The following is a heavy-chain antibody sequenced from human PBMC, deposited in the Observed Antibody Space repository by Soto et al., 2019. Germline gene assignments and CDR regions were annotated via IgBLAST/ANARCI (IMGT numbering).Heavy chain of an antibody. V-gene: IGHV4-38-2*02. CDR1: GYSINSDHY. Sequence: SETLSLTCTVSGYSINSDHYWGWIRQPPGKGLEWIGSIYHRGSTYYNLSLRSRVSISIDTSKNQFSLRLTSVTAADTAMYYCAKKGYYLSGKRNLFDSWGQGTLVTFS. CDR3: AKKGYYLSGKRNLFDS. D-gene: IGHD3-10*01. CDR2: IYHRGST. J-gene: IGHJ5*01.